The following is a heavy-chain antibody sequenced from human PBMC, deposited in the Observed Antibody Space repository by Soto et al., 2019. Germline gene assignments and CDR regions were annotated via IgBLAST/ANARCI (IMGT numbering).Heavy chain of an antibody. V-gene: IGHV1-69*06. CDR1: GYTFSNHA. D-gene: IGHD2-15*01. J-gene: IGHJ6*02. CDR3: ARGDDSDYYYGVDF. Sequence: SVKVSCKASGYTFSNHAISWVRQAPGQGLEWMGGIVPMFGTSNYAQKFQGRVTTTADKSTNTAYMELSSLTSEDTAVYYCARGDDSDYYYGVDFWGQGTTVTVSS. CDR2: IVPMFGTS.